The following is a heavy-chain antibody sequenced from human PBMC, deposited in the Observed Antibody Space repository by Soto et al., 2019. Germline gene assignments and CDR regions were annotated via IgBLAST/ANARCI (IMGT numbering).Heavy chain of an antibody. CDR1: GYTFTSYD. CDR2: MNPNSGNT. D-gene: IGHD1-7*01. J-gene: IGHJ5*02. Sequence: ASVKVSCKASGYTFTSYDINWVRQATGQGLEWMGWMNPNSGNTGYAQKFQGRVTMTRNTSISTAYMELSSLRSEDTAVHYCARGRGNFHCLVFFDPCGQGILVTVSS. V-gene: IGHV1-8*01. CDR3: ARGRGNFHCLVFFDP.